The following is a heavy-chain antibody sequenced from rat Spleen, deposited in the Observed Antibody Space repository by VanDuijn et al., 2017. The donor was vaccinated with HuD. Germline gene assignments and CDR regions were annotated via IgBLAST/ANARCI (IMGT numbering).Heavy chain of an antibody. D-gene: IGHD5-1*01. CDR1: GFTFNSYD. Sequence: EVRLVESGGGLVQPGRSLKLSCAASGFTFNSYDMAWVRQAPTKGLEWVASISPSGGITYYRDSVKGRFTISRDNARSTQYLQMDSLRSEDTATYYCARHSGTARGVMDAWGQGTSVTVSS. V-gene: IGHV5S13*01. J-gene: IGHJ4*01. CDR3: ARHSGTARGVMDA. CDR2: ISPSGGIT.